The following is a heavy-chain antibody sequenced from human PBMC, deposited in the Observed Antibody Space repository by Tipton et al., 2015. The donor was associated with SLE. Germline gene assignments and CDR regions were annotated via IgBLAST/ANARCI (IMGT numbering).Heavy chain of an antibody. Sequence: SLRLSCAVSGFTFSSYGMHWVRQAPGKGLEWVAVIWYDGSNKYYADSVKGRFTISRDNSKNTLYLQMNSLRAEDTAVYYCARDLLGGIQGYFQHWGQGTLVTVSS. D-gene: IGHD2-15*01. CDR3: ARDLLGGIQGYFQH. V-gene: IGHV3-33*01. CDR1: GFTFSSYG. J-gene: IGHJ1*01. CDR2: IWYDGSNK.